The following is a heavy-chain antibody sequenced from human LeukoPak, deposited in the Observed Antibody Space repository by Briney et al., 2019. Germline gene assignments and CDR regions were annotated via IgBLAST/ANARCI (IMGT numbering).Heavy chain of an antibody. CDR3: AKDPVGDAARGGFDV. CDR1: GFTFRTYA. Sequence: GGSLRLSCAASGFTFRTYAMAWIRQTPGTGLEWVSGISSGGDFTYFADSVKGRFTISRDNSNNTLYLQMSSLRVEDTAVYYCAKDPVGDAARGGFDVWGQGTMVTVSS. CDR2: ISSGGDFT. V-gene: IGHV3-23*01. J-gene: IGHJ3*01. D-gene: IGHD4-23*01.